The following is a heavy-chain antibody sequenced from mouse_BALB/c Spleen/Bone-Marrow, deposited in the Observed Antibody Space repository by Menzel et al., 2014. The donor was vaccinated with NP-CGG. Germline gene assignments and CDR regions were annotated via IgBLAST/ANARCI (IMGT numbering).Heavy chain of an antibody. V-gene: IGHV1-7*01. CDR1: GYTFTSYW. Sequence: VQLVESGAELAKPGASVKMSCKASGYTFTSYWMHWVKQWPGQGLEWIGYINPSTGYTEYNQKFKDKATLTADKSSSTAYMQLSSLTSEDSAVYYCATGTYYFDYWGQGTTLTVSS. D-gene: IGHD4-1*01. J-gene: IGHJ2*01. CDR2: INPSTGYT. CDR3: ATGTYYFDY.